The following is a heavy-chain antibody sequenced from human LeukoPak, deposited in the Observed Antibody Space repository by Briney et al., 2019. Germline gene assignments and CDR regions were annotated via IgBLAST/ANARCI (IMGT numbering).Heavy chain of an antibody. J-gene: IGHJ4*02. V-gene: IGHV3-30-3*01. CDR1: GFTFRNYV. CDR3: ARQQLGYYFDY. CDR2: TSSDLNVK. Sequence: GGSLRLSCAASGFTFRNYVIHWVRQAPGKGLEWVAVTSSDLNVKLYADSVKGRFTISRDNSKNTLYLQMNSLRAEDTAVYYCARQQLGYYFDYWGQGTLVTVSS. D-gene: IGHD6-13*01.